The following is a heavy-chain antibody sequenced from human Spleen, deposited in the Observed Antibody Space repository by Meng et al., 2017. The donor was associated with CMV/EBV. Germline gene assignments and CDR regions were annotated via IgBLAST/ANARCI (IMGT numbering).Heavy chain of an antibody. CDR3: ARGDIATSRRPIDGYDMDV. D-gene: IGHD5-12*01. CDR1: DGSISSDTYY. CDR2: IYYSGST. J-gene: IGHJ6*02. V-gene: IGHV4-31*03. Sequence: SETLSLTCTVSDGSISSDTYYWSWIRQYPGKGLEWIGYIYYSGSTYYNPSLKSRGTISMDTSKNQFSLKLTSVTAADTAVYYCARGDIATSRRPIDGYDMDVWGQGTTVTVSS.